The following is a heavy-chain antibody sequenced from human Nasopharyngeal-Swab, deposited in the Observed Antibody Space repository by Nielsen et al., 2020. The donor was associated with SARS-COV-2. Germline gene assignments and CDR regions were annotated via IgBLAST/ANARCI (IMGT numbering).Heavy chain of an antibody. D-gene: IGHD3-10*01. CDR3: ARDLHEYGSGLYYFDY. V-gene: IGHV4-30-4*01. CDR2: IYYSGST. Sequence: WIRQPPGKGLEWIGYIYYSGSTYYNPSLKSRVTISVDTSKNQFSLKLNSVTAADTAVYYCARDLHEYGSGLYYFDYWGQGTLVTVSS. J-gene: IGHJ4*02.